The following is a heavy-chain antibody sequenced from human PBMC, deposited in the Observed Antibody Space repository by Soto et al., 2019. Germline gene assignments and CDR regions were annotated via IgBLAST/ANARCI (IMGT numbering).Heavy chain of an antibody. CDR1: GFTFSSYA. J-gene: IGHJ4*02. V-gene: IGHV3-23*01. CDR2: ISGSGGST. CDR3: AKATTTVVTPGNYFDY. D-gene: IGHD4-17*01. Sequence: GGSLRLSCAASGFTFSSYAMSWVRQAPGKGLEWVSAISGSGGSTYYADSVKGRFTISRDNSKNTLYLQMNSLRAEDTAVYYCAKATTTVVTPGNYFDYWGQGTLVTISS.